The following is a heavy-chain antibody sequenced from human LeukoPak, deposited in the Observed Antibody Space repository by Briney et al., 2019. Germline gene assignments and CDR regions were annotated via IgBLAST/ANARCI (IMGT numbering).Heavy chain of an antibody. CDR2: IKQDGSEK. J-gene: IGHJ3*01. Sequence: GGSLRLSCAASGFTFSSYWMSWVRQAPGKGLEWVANIKQDGSEKYYVDSVKGRFTISRDNAKNSPYLQMNSLRAEDTAVYYCARGADIVVVPAATVVDAFDVWGQGTMVTVSS. D-gene: IGHD2-2*01. CDR1: GFTFSSYW. CDR3: ARGADIVVVPAATVVDAFDV. V-gene: IGHV3-7*03.